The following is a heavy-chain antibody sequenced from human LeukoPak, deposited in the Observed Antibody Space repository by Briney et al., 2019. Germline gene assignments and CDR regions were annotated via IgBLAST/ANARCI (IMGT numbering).Heavy chain of an antibody. J-gene: IGHJ4*02. CDR1: GYTFTGYY. D-gene: IGHD3-22*01. CDR2: INPNSGGT. CDR3: ARGPAAYYYDSSGYYFDY. Sequence: ASVKVSCKASGYTFTGYYMHWVRQAPRQGLEWMGWINPNSGGTNYAQKFQGRVTMTRDTSISTAYMELSRLRSDDTAVCYCARGPAAYYYDSSGYYFDYWGQGTLVTVSS. V-gene: IGHV1-2*02.